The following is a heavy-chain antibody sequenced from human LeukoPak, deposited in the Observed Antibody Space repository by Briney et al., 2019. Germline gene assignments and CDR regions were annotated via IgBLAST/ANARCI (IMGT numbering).Heavy chain of an antibody. J-gene: IGHJ3*02. CDR2: ISGSGGTT. Sequence: QTGGSLRLSCEASGFTFGSYAMSWVRQAPGKGLEWVSAISGSGGTTNYADSVKGRLTISRDNSKNTLYLQMNSLRAEDTAVYYCVTTRLTNLEHAFDIWGQGTMVTVSS. CDR3: VTTRLTNLEHAFDI. V-gene: IGHV3-23*01. D-gene: IGHD1-1*01. CDR1: GFTFGSYA.